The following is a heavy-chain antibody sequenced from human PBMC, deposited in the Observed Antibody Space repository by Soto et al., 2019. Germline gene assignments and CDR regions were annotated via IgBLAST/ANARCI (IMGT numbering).Heavy chain of an antibody. D-gene: IGHD2-15*01. CDR2: IFHTGRT. Sequence: QVQLQESGPGLVKPSETLTLTCRGLTDSMTNCYCYWSWVRQKPGKGLEWIGHIFHTGRTHFNPSLKGRASIAVDTSNYRFSLYLMSVTAADTAVYFCARWVEGSLDYFDSWGQGIPFNVSS. CDR1: TDSMTNCYCY. J-gene: IGHJ4*02. CDR3: ARWVEGSLDYFDS. V-gene: IGHV4-31*03.